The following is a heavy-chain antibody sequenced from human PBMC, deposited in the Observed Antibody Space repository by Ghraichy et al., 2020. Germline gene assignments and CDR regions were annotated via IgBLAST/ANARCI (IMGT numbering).Heavy chain of an antibody. CDR3: ARDPRHSGWYGDNWFDP. J-gene: IGHJ5*02. Sequence: ASVKVSCKASGYTFTSYGISWVRQAPGQGLEWMGWISAYNGNTNYAQKLQGRVTMTTDTSTSTAYMELRSLRSDDTAVYYCARDPRHSGWYGDNWFDPWGQGTLVIVSS. D-gene: IGHD6-19*01. CDR2: ISAYNGNT. V-gene: IGHV1-18*01. CDR1: GYTFTSYG.